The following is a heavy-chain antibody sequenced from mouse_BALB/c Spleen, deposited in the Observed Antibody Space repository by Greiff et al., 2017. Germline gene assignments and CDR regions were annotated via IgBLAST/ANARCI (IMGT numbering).Heavy chain of an antibody. CDR3: ARGAYGSPYAMDY. D-gene: IGHD1-1*01. J-gene: IGHJ4*01. CDR2: INPYNGAT. V-gene: IGHV1-31*01. Sequence: EVQLQESGPELVKPGASVKISCKASGYSFTGYYMHWVKQSHVKSLEWIGRINPYNGATSYNQNFKDKASLTVDKSSSTAYMELHSLTSEDSAVYYCARGAYGSPYAMDYWGQGTSVTVSS. CDR1: GYSFTGYY.